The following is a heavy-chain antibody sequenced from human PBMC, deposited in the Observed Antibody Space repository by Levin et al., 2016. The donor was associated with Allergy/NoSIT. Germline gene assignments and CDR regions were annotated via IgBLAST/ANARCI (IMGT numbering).Heavy chain of an antibody. J-gene: IGHJ4*02. D-gene: IGHD1-26*01. V-gene: IGHV5-51*01. Sequence: KVSCKASGYKFTDHWIGWVRQMPGKGLEWMGIIYSGDSDTRYSPSFQGHVTMSADKSTSTAFLQRSSLKASDTAMYYCARRGIGNLLGYGGTYYSLDYWGQGTLVTVSS. CDR3: ARRGIGNLLGYGGTYYSLDY. CDR1: GYKFTDHW. CDR2: IYSGDSDT.